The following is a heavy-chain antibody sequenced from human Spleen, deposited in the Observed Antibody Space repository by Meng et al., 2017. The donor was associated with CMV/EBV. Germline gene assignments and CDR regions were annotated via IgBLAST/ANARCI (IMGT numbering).Heavy chain of an antibody. J-gene: IGHJ4*02. Sequence: GESLKISCAASGFTFSSYSMNWVRQAPGKGLEWVSSISSSSSYIYYADSVKGRFTISRDNGKNSLYLQMNSLRAEDTAVYYCARDPGQLPPGYWGQGTLVTVSS. CDR2: ISSSSSYI. CDR3: ARDPGQLPPGY. D-gene: IGHD6-6*01. CDR1: GFTFSSYS. V-gene: IGHV3-21*01.